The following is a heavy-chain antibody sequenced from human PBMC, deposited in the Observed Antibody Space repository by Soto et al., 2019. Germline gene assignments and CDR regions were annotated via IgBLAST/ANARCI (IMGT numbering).Heavy chain of an antibody. J-gene: IGHJ4*02. Sequence: SETLSLTCAVHGGSFSGYYWDWIRQPPGKGLEWIGEVNHGGTSNYNPSLKSRAIISVDTSKNQISLNLSSVTAADTAVYYCARDQGIAVAVFEYWGQGTLVTVSS. D-gene: IGHD6-19*01. CDR1: GGSFSGYY. CDR3: ARDQGIAVAVFEY. CDR2: VNHGGTS. V-gene: IGHV4-34*01.